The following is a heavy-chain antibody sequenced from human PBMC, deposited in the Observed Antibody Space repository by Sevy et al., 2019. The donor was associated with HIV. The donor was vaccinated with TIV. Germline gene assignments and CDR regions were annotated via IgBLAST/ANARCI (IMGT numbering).Heavy chain of an antibody. CDR3: AKMQGGSYNYYGMDV. V-gene: IGHV3-30*18. CDR1: GFIFSTYG. D-gene: IGHD1-26*01. J-gene: IGHJ6*02. Sequence: GGSLRLSCAASGFIFSTYGIHWVRQAPGKGLEWVAVISFDGSDMYYADSVRGRFTISRDNSKNTLYLQMNSLRVEDTAIYYCAKMQGGSYNYYGMDVWGQGTTVTVSS. CDR2: ISFDGSDM.